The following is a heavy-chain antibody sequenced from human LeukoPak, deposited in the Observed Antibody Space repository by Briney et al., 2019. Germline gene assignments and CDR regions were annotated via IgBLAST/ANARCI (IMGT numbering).Heavy chain of an antibody. Sequence: SETLFLTCTVSGGSISSGGYYWSWIRQPPGKGLEWIGYIYHSGSTYYNPSLKSRVTISVDRSKSQFSLKLSSVTAADTAVYYCASPGIAAAGGGDAFDIWGQGTMVTVSS. J-gene: IGHJ3*02. CDR3: ASPGIAAAGGGDAFDI. V-gene: IGHV4-30-2*01. CDR2: IYHSGST. CDR1: GGSISSGGYY. D-gene: IGHD6-13*01.